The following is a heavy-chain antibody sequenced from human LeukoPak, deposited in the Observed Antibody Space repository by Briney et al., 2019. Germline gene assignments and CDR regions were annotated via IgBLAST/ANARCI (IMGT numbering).Heavy chain of an antibody. CDR1: GGSISSYY. J-gene: IGHJ6*02. CDR3: ARVVAATYYYYGMDV. V-gene: IGHV4-59*01. CDR2: IYYSGST. D-gene: IGHD2-15*01. Sequence: SETLSLTCTVSGGSISSYYWSWIRQPPGKGLEWIGYIYYSGSTNYNPSLKSRVTISVDTSKNQFSLKLTSVTAADTAVYYCARVVAATYYYYGMDVWGQGTTVTVSS.